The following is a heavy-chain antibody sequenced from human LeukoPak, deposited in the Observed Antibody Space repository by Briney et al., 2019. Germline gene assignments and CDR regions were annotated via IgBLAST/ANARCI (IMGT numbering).Heavy chain of an antibody. D-gene: IGHD1-7*01. CDR3: AKPPFGTGTTWVDY. CDR2: ISGSGGST. V-gene: IGHV3-23*01. J-gene: IGHJ4*02. Sequence: GGSLRLSCAASGFTFSSYAMSWVRQAPGKGLEWVSAISGSGGSTYYADSVKGRFTISRDNSKNTLYLQMNSLRAEDTAVYYCAKPPFGTGTTWVDYWGREPWSPSPQ. CDR1: GFTFSSYA.